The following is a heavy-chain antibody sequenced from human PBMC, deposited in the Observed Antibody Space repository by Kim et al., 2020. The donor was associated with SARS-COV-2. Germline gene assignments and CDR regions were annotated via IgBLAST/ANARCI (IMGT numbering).Heavy chain of an antibody. Sequence: PSLKSRVTISVDTSKNQFSLKLSSVTAADTAVYYCARGEWELLGYYYMDVWGKGTTVTVSS. V-gene: IGHV4-59*09. D-gene: IGHD1-26*01. J-gene: IGHJ6*03. CDR3: ARGEWELLGYYYMDV.